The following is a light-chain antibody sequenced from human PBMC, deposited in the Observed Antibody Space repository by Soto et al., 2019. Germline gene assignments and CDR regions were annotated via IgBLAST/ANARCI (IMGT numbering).Light chain of an antibody. CDR2: GAS. Sequence: EVVLTQSPGTLSLSPGERATLSCRASRRISSAYLAWYQQKPGQAPRLLIYGASTRAADIPDRFAGSGSATDFTLIISGLEPEDFAVYYCLQSGNSPLTFGQGTRLEIK. V-gene: IGKV3-20*01. CDR1: RRISSAY. CDR3: LQSGNSPLT. J-gene: IGKJ2*01.